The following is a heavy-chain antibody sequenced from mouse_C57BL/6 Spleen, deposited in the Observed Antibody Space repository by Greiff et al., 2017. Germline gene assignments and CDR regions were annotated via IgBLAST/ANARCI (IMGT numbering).Heavy chain of an antibody. Sequence: EVQLVESGGGLVKPGGSLKLSCAASGFTFSSYAMSWVRQTPEKRLEWVATISDGGSYTYYPDNVKGRFTISRDNAKNNLYLQMSHLKSEDTAMYYCARGGTTVVATSYWYFDVWGRGTTVTVSS. D-gene: IGHD1-1*01. CDR3: ARGGTTVVATSYWYFDV. CDR2: ISDGGSYT. J-gene: IGHJ1*03. V-gene: IGHV5-4*01. CDR1: GFTFSSYA.